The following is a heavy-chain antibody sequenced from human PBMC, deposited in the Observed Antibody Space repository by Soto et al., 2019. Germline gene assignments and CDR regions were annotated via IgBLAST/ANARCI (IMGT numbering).Heavy chain of an antibody. CDR1: GFTFSSYD. V-gene: IGHV3-7*01. Sequence: PGGSLRLSCAASGFTFSSYDMIWVRQAPGRWLEWVASIKQDGGDKYYLGDVKGRFTVSRDDAESSLSLHLNSLRAEDTAIYYCAGARFRGIDVWGQCXTVTV. CDR2: IKQDGGDK. D-gene: IGHD3-3*01. CDR3: AGARFRGIDV. J-gene: IGHJ6*02.